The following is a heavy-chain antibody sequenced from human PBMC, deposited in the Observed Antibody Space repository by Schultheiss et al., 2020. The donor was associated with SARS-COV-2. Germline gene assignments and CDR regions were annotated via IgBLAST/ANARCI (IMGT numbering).Heavy chain of an antibody. CDR1: GGSISSYY. D-gene: IGHD2-2*01. Sequence: SETLSLTCTVSGGSISSYYWSWIRQPPGKGLEWIGYIYYSGSTNYNPSLKSRVTISVDTSKNQFSLKLSSVTAADTAVYYCARARCSSTSCYEDYWGQGTLVTVSS. V-gene: IGHV4-59*12. CDR2: IYYSGST. CDR3: ARARCSSTSCYEDY. J-gene: IGHJ4*02.